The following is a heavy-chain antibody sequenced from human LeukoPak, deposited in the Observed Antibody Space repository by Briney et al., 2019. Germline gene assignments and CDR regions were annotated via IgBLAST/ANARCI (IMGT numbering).Heavy chain of an antibody. V-gene: IGHV4-4*07. Sequence: PSETLSLTCTVSGGSISSYYWGWIRQPAGKGLEWIGRIYTSGSTNYNPALKSRGTISVDKSKNQFSLKLSSVTAADTAVYYCARDKGGITGTTRYFDYWGQGTLVTVSS. J-gene: IGHJ4*02. CDR3: ARDKGGITGTTRYFDY. D-gene: IGHD1-20*01. CDR1: GGSISSYY. CDR2: IYTSGST.